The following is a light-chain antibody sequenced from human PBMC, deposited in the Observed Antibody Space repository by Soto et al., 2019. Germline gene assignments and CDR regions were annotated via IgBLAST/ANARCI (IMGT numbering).Light chain of an antibody. CDR3: QQYGNSPIT. CDR1: QSVALRY. CDR2: GAS. V-gene: IGKV3-20*01. Sequence: EIVLTQSPGTLSLSPGERATLPCRASQSVALRYLAWYQQKPGQAPRLLIYGASMRATGIPDRFSGSGSGTDFTLTITRVEPEDVAVYYCQQYGNSPITFGQGTRLDIK. J-gene: IGKJ5*01.